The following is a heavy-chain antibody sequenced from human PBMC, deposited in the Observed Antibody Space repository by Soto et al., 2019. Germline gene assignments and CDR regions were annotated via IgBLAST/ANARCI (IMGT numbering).Heavy chain of an antibody. CDR2: IKIKTDGGTT. J-gene: IGHJ4*02. Sequence: GGSLRLSCAASGFTFSNAWMSWVRQAPGKGLEWVGRIKIKTDGGTTDYAAPVKGRFTISRDDSKNTLYLQMNSLKTEDTAVYYCTTPNMTQANWGQGTLVTVS. CDR1: GFTFSNAW. CDR3: TTPNMTQAN. V-gene: IGHV3-15*01.